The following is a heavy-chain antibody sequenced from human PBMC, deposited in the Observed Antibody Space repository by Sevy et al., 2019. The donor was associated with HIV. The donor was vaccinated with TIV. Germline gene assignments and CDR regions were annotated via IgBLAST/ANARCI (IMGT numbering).Heavy chain of an antibody. CDR3: AGSYCDSSGYSPLYYYGMDV. V-gene: IGHV1-69*13. D-gene: IGHD3-22*01. Sequence: ASVKVSCKASGGTFSNYAISWVRQAPGQGLEWMGGFIPMFDTANYAPKFQGKVTLTADGSTTTAYMELSSLRSDDTAVYSCAGSYCDSSGYSPLYYYGMDVWGQGTTVTVSS. CDR2: FIPMFDTA. J-gene: IGHJ6*02. CDR1: GGTFSNYA.